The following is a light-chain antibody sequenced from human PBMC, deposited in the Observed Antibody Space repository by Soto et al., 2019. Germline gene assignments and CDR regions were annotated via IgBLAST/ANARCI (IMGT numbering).Light chain of an antibody. J-gene: IGLJ3*02. Sequence: QSVLTQPRSVSGSPGQSVTISCTGTSNDVGVYNYVSWSRQHPGKAPKLIIYDVTKRPSGVPDRFSGSKSGNTASLTISGLQADDEADYYCCSYAGSYTLVFGGGTKLTVL. V-gene: IGLV2-11*01. CDR3: CSYAGSYTLV. CDR1: SNDVGVYNY. CDR2: DVT.